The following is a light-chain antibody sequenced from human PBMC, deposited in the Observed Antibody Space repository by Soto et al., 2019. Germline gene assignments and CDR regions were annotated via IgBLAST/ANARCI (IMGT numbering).Light chain of an antibody. CDR3: EAGDDSVSGLGV. CDR1: SSNIGNFY. V-gene: IGLV1-47*01. CDR2: KNN. J-gene: IGLJ7*01. Sequence: QSVLTQPPSASGTPGQRVTISCSGSSSNIGNFYVYWYQQLPGPAPKLLIYKNNQRPLGVPDRFSGSKSGTSASLAISGVRSEDEADYDCEAGDDSVSGLGVFGGGTQLTVL.